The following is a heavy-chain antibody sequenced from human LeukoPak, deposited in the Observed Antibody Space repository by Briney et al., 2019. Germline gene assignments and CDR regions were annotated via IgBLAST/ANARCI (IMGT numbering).Heavy chain of an antibody. D-gene: IGHD1/OR15-1a*01. Sequence: GGSLRLSCAASGFTFSTFNMNWVRQAPGKGLEWVSSISSSSNSIYYADSVKGRFTISRDNAKNSLYLQMNSLRAEDTAVYYCAKQYTFFDSWGQGTLVTVSS. CDR3: AKQYTFFDS. V-gene: IGHV3-21*04. CDR2: ISSSSNSI. J-gene: IGHJ4*02. CDR1: GFTFSTFN.